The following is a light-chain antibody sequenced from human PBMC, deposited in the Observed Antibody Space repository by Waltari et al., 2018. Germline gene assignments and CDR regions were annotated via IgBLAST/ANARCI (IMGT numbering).Light chain of an antibody. CDR2: DGS. CDR1: SSDVGGYNY. J-gene: IGLJ2*01. V-gene: IGLV2-14*01. CDR3: SSYTSSSTPVV. Sequence: QSALTQPASVSGSPGQSITISCTGTSSDVGGYNYVSWYQQHPGKAPKLRIYDGSKRPSGVSKRFSGSKSGNTASLTISGLQAEDEADYYCSSYTSSSTPVVFGGGTKLTVL.